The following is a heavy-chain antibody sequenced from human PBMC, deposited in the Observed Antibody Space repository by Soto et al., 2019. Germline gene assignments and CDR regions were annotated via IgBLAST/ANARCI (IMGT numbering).Heavy chain of an antibody. J-gene: IGHJ4*01. D-gene: IGHD4-4*01. CDR2: VKSKTHGGTT. Sequence: INRVLKTPRKGLEWVGRVKSKTHGGTTDFAASVKGRFAISRDDSISMAFMRMNSLKIEDTAVYYCTTDSYITVTPLRLDYWGHGTLVTVIS. V-gene: IGHV3-15*07. CDR3: TTDSYITVTPLRLDY.